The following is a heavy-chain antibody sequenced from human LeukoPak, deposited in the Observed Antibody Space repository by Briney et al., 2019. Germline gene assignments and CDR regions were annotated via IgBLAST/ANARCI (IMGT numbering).Heavy chain of an antibody. CDR3: ARAPRGTTVTTYLGY. Sequence: GGSLRLSCAASGFTFSSYGMHWVRQAPGKGLEWVAVIWYDGSNEYYADSVKGRFTISRDNSKNTLYLQMNSLRAEDTAVYYCARAPRGTTVTTYLGYWGQGTLVTVSS. CDR1: GFTFSSYG. V-gene: IGHV3-33*01. J-gene: IGHJ4*02. D-gene: IGHD4-17*01. CDR2: IWYDGSNE.